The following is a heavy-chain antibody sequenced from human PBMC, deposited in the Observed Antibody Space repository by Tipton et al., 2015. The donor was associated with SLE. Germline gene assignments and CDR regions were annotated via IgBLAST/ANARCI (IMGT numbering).Heavy chain of an antibody. Sequence: TLSLTCAVYGGSFSGYYWSWIRQPPGKGLEWIGEINHSGSTNYNPSLKSRVTISVDTSKNQFSLKLGSVTAADTAVYYCARGELGIRSFDYWGQGARVTVSS. D-gene: IGHD7-27*01. J-gene: IGHJ4*02. CDR3: ARGELGIRSFDY. V-gene: IGHV4-34*01. CDR2: INHSGST. CDR1: GGSFSGYY.